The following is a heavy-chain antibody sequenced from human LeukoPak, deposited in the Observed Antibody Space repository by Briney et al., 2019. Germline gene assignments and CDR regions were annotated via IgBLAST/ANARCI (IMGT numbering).Heavy chain of an antibody. CDR3: ADPGVGY. V-gene: IGHV3-7*01. CDR1: GFTFSNYW. D-gene: IGHD2-8*01. CDR2: IKQNGSEK. J-gene: IGHJ4*02. Sequence: GGSLRLSCAASGFTFSNYWMSWVRQAPGKGLEWVANIKQNGSEKTYVDSVKGRFTISRDNAQNSLYLQMNSLRVEDTAVYYCADPGVGYWGQGTLVTVSS.